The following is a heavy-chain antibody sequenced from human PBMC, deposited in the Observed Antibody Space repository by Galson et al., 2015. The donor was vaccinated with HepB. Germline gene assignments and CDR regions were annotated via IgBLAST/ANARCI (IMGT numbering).Heavy chain of an antibody. CDR1: GFTFSSYA. V-gene: IGHV3-30*04. CDR3: AREGAPYYYDSSGYQTITYSQH. J-gene: IGHJ1*01. D-gene: IGHD3-22*01. Sequence: SLRLSCAASGFTFSSYAMHWVRQAPGKGLEWVAVISYDGSNKYYADSVKGRSTISRDNSKNTLYLQMNSLRAEDTAVYYCAREGAPYYYDSSGYQTITYSQHWGQGTLVTVSS. CDR2: ISYDGSNK.